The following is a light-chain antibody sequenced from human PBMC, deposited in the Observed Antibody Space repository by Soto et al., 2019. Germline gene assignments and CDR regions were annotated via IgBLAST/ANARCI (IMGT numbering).Light chain of an antibody. Sequence: EIVLTQSPGTLSLSPGERATLSCRASQTVSSYLACYQQKTGQAPRLLIYGASSRATGIPERFSGSGSGTDFTLTISRLEPEDFAVSYCQHYGXSRTCGQGTKV. V-gene: IGKV3-20*01. J-gene: IGKJ1*01. CDR1: QTVSSY. CDR3: QHYGXSRT. CDR2: GAS.